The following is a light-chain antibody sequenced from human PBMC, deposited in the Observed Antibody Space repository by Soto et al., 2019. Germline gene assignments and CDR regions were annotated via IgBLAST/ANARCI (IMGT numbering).Light chain of an antibody. J-gene: IGKJ4*01. CDR3: KQVNSYPLT. CDR1: QGINNY. CDR2: AAS. Sequence: DMQVTQSPSFLSASLGERSKITCVPSQGINNYLAWYQQKPGKAPNLLIYAASALQSGVPSRFSGSGSGTEFTLTISSLQPEDFAAYYCKQVNSYPLTFGGGTKVDIK. V-gene: IGKV1-9*01.